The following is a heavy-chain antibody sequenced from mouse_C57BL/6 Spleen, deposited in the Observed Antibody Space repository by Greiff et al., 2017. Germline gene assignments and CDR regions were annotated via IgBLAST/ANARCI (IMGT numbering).Heavy chain of an antibody. Sequence: QVQLQQPGAELVMPGASVKLSCKASGYTFTSYWMHWVKQRPGQGLEWIGKINPSDSYTNYNQKFKGKSTLTVDKSSSPAYMQLSSLTSEDSAVYYCAREDGFDYWGQGTTLTVSS. CDR3: AREDGFDY. CDR1: GYTFTSYW. V-gene: IGHV1-69*01. CDR2: INPSDSYT. D-gene: IGHD2-3*01. J-gene: IGHJ2*01.